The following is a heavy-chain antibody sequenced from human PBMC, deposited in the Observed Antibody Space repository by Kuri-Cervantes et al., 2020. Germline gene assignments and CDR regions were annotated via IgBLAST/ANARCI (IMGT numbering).Heavy chain of an antibody. Sequence: GSLRLSCAVSGYSISIGYYWGWIRQPPGKGLEWIGSIYHSGNTYYNPSLKSRATISVDTSKNQFSLKLSSVTAADTAVYYCARVALYGYSYGCDYWGQGTLVTVSS. CDR3: ARVALYGYSYGCDY. J-gene: IGHJ4*02. D-gene: IGHD5-18*01. CDR1: GYSISIGYY. CDR2: IYHSGNT. V-gene: IGHV4-38-2*01.